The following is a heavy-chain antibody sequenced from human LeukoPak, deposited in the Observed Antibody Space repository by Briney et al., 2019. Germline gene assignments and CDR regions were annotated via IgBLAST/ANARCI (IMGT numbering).Heavy chain of an antibody. CDR3: ARGIRGYSGYDY. D-gene: IGHD5-12*01. V-gene: IGHV3-30*02. Sequence: GGSLRLSCVASGFTFSGYGMHWVRQAPGKGLELVAFIRYDGSNEYYADSVKGRFTISRDNSKNTLYLQMGSLRAEDMAVYYCARGIRGYSGYDYWGQGTLVTVSS. CDR1: GFTFSGYG. J-gene: IGHJ4*02. CDR2: IRYDGSNE.